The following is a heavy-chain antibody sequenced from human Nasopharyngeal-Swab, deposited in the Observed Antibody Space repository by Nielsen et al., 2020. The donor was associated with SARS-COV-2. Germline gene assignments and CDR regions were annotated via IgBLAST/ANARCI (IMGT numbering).Heavy chain of an antibody. CDR1: GFTFSSYS. V-gene: IGHV3-21*04. J-gene: IGHJ4*02. D-gene: IGHD3-22*01. CDR3: AKDRYYYDSSGYSPPHIDY. CDR2: ISSSGSTI. Sequence: GGSLRLSCAASGFTFSSYSMNWVRHAPGKGLEWVSSISSSGSTIYYADSVKGRFTISRDNAKNSLYLQMNSLRAEDTAVYYCAKDRYYYDSSGYSPPHIDYWGQGTLVTVSS.